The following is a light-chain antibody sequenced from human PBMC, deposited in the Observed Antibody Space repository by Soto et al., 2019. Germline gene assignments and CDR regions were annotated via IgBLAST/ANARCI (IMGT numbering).Light chain of an antibody. CDR3: QQYVSPPWT. CDR2: RAS. J-gene: IGKJ1*01. Sequence: EIVLTQSPGTLSLSPGGRATLSCRASQSVSSSYLAWYQQKPGQAPRLLIYRASSRATGIPDRFSGSGSGTDFNLTISRLEPEDFAVYYCQQYVSPPWTFGQGTKVEIK. CDR1: QSVSSSY. V-gene: IGKV3-20*01.